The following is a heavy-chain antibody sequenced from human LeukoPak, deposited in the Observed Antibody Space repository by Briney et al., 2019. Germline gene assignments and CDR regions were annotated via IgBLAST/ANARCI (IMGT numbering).Heavy chain of an antibody. CDR2: ISQGGST. Sequence: SETLSLTCAVYGGSFSGYYWTWIHQPPGKGLEWIGEISQGGSTNYNPSLKSRVTISFDTSKNQFSLKVSSVTAADTAVYYCARATIGPRCAHWGQGTLVTVSS. D-gene: IGHD6-6*01. J-gene: IGHJ4*02. CDR3: ARATIGPRCAH. CDR1: GGSFSGYY. V-gene: IGHV4-34*01.